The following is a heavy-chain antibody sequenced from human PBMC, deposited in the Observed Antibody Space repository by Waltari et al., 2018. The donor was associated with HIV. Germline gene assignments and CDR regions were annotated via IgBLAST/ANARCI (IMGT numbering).Heavy chain of an antibody. J-gene: IGHJ4*02. CDR1: DSTLRDYC. V-gene: IGHV1-2*06. CDR3: ARERLDPTRDDPLIGSPGDY. Sequence: QVELVQSGAEVKKPGASVTVSCEASDSTLRDYCLHWQGHAPGQGLEWGGLINPKSAATIYAHNYQGRVSLTRDKSTNTAYMELRRLNSDDTAVYYCARERLDPTRDDPLIGSPGDYWGQGTQVIVSS. D-gene: IGHD3-9*01. CDR2: INPKSAAT.